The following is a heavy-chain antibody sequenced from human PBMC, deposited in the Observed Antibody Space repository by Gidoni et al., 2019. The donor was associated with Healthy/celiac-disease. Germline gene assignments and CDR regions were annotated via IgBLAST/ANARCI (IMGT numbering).Heavy chain of an antibody. CDR3: ASCLYSSSLYGMDV. J-gene: IGHJ6*02. CDR2: IWYDGSNK. D-gene: IGHD6-13*01. Sequence: QVQLVESGGGVVQPGRSLRLSCAASGFTFSSYGMHWVRQAPGKGLEWVAVIWYDGSNKYYADSVKGRFTISRDNSKNTLYLQMNSLRAEDTAVYYCASCLYSSSLYGMDVWGQGTTVTVSS. V-gene: IGHV3-33*01. CDR1: GFTFSSYG.